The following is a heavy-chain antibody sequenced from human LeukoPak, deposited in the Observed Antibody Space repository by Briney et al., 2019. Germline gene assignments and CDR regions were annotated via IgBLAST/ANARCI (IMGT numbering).Heavy chain of an antibody. Sequence: GESLKISCKGSGYSFTSYWIGWVRQMPGKGLEWMGIIYPGDSDTRYSPSFQGQVTISADKSISTAYLQWSNLKASDTAMYYCARPLINMIRGVITPYHFDYWGQGTLVTVSS. CDR3: ARPLINMIRGVITPYHFDY. J-gene: IGHJ4*02. V-gene: IGHV5-51*01. D-gene: IGHD3-10*01. CDR1: GYSFTSYW. CDR2: IYPGDSDT.